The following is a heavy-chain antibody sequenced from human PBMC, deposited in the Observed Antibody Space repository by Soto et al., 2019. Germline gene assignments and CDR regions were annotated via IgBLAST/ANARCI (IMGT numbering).Heavy chain of an antibody. CDR1: GVTLSDAG. CDR2: IKSKTDGGTT. Sequence: PCGSMSLPWAAVGVTLSDAGVNWVRKAPGKGLEWVGRIKSKTDGGTTDYAAPVKGRFTISRDDSKNTLYLQMSSLKTEDTPVYYCILQLYDAFAIWGQGTTVPVSS. CDR3: ILQLYDAFAI. J-gene: IGHJ3*02. V-gene: IGHV3-15*07. D-gene: IGHD2-2*01.